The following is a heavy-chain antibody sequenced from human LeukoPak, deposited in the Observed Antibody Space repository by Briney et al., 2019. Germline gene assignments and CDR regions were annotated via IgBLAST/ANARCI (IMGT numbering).Heavy chain of an antibody. D-gene: IGHD3-22*01. V-gene: IGHV3-66*01. CDR2: IYSGGST. CDR3: TTDRGAIYYYDSSGYYH. Sequence: GGSLRLSCAASRFTFSSYWMSWVRQAPGKGLEWVSVIYSGGSTYYADSVKGRFTISRDNSKNTLYLQMNSLKTEDTAVYYCTTDRGAIYYYDSSGYYHWGQGTLVTVSS. J-gene: IGHJ5*02. CDR1: RFTFSSYW.